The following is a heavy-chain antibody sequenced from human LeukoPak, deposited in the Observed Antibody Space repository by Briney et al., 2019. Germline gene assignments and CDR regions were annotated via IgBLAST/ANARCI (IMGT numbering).Heavy chain of an antibody. CDR1: GGTFSSYA. Sequence: SVKVSCKASGGTFSSYAISWVRQAPGQGLGWMGGIIPIFGTANYAQKFQGRVTITADESTSTAYMELSSLRSEDTAVYYCARSYCSGGSCYGGNWFDPWGQGTLVTVSS. V-gene: IGHV1-69*13. CDR2: IIPIFGTA. CDR3: ARSYCSGGSCYGGNWFDP. D-gene: IGHD2-15*01. J-gene: IGHJ5*02.